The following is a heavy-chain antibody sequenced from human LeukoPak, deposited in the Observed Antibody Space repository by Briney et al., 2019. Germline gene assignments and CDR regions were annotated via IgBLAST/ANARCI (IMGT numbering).Heavy chain of an antibody. CDR3: ARDRTIRVREGLSGY. V-gene: IGHV4-39*07. CDR2: IYYSGST. D-gene: IGHD1-14*01. Sequence: PSETLSLTCTVSGGSISSSSYYWGWIRQPPGKGLEWIGSIYYSGSTYYDPSLKSRVTISVDTSKNQFSLKLSSVTAADTAVYYCARDRTIRVREGLSGYWGQGTLVTVSS. CDR1: GGSISSSSYY. J-gene: IGHJ4*02.